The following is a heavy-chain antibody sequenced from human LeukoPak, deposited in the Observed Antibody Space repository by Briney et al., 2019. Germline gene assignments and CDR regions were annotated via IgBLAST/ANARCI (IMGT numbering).Heavy chain of an antibody. V-gene: IGHV1-69*05. CDR2: IIPIFGTA. D-gene: IGHD2-2*01. J-gene: IGHJ4*02. CDR3: ARSTHCSSPSCYLWYYFDY. CDR1: GGTFSSYA. Sequence: GASVKVSCKASGGTFSSYAIGWVRQAPGQGLEWVGGIIPIFGTANYAQKFQGRVTITTDESTSTAYMELSSPRSEDTAVYYCARSTHCSSPSCYLWYYFDYWGQGTLVTVSS.